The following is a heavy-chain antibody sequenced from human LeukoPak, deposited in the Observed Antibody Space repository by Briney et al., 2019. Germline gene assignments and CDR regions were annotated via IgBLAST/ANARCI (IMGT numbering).Heavy chain of an antibody. CDR2: IYYSGST. V-gene: IGHV4-59*08. CDR1: GVSISSYY. J-gene: IGHJ4*02. D-gene: IGHD1-26*01. Sequence: SETLSLTRTVSGVSISSYYWIWIRQPPGKGLEWIGNIYYSGSTKYNPSLKSRVTISVDTSKNHFSLKLSSVTAADTAVYYCARGEWVLLFDYWGQGTLVTVSS. CDR3: ARGEWVLLFDY.